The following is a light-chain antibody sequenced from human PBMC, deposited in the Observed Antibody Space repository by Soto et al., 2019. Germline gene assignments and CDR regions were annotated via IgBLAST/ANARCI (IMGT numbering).Light chain of an antibody. CDR2: GLT. J-gene: IGLJ3*02. CDR3: SSYTTSLTLV. V-gene: IGLV2-14*01. Sequence: QSALTQAASGSGSPGQSITISCTGTSSDIGAYNYVSWYQQHPGKAPKLLIYGLTNRPSGVSNRFSGSKSGNTASLTISGLQAEDDADYYCSSYTTSLTLVFGGGTKVTVL. CDR1: SSDIGAYNY.